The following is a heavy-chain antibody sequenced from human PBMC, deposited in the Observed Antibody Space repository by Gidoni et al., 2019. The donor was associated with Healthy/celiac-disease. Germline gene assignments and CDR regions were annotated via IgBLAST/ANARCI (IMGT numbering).Heavy chain of an antibody. CDR1: GLTFSSYS. D-gene: IGHD5-18*01. CDR2: ISSSSRYK. Sequence: EVQLVESGRGLLKPGGSLRLSFSASGLTFSSYSMNWVRQAPGKGLECVSSISSSSRYKYYEDSVKGGCTSSRENTKNSLFLQVNSLRAEDTAVYYCARGLGSDTAMYTYYFDYWGQGTLVTVSS. J-gene: IGHJ4*02. CDR3: ARGLGSDTAMYTYYFDY. V-gene: IGHV3-21*01.